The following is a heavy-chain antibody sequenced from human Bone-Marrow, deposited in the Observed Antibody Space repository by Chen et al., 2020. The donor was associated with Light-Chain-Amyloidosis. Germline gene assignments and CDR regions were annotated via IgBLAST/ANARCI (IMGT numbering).Heavy chain of an antibody. D-gene: IGHD5-12*01. Sequence: EVQLKQSGPAVKKPGESLKISCKGSGYTVPNYWIGWVRQMPGKGLEWMGVIYPDDSDARYSPSFEGQVTISADKSITTAYLQWRSLKASDTAMYYCARRRDGYNFDYWGQGTLVTVSS. CDR3: ARRRDGYNFDY. CDR1: GYTVPNYW. J-gene: IGHJ4*02. V-gene: IGHV5-51*01. CDR2: IYPDDSDA.